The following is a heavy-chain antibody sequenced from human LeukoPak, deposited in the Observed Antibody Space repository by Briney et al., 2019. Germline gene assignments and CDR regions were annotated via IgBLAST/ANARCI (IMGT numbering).Heavy chain of an antibody. CDR3: ARHLGPYSASYLDY. CDR1: GGSISSSSYY. V-gene: IGHV4-39*01. Sequence: SETLSLTCTVSGGSISSSSYYWGWIRQPPGKGLEWIGSIYYSGSTYYNPSLKSRVTISADTSKNQFSLKMNFVTAADTALYYCARHLGPYSASYLDYWGQGSLVTVSS. J-gene: IGHJ4*02. D-gene: IGHD1-26*01. CDR2: IYYSGST.